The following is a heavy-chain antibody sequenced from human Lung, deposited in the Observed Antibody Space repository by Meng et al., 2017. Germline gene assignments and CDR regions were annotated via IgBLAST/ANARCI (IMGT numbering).Heavy chain of an antibody. CDR3: ARGPTTMAHDFDY. CDR2: INHSGST. J-gene: IGHJ4*02. V-gene: IGHV4-34*01. Sequence: VQQWGGGLLKLSEALSLTCVVSGGSFSDYYWSWIHQPPGKGLEWIGEINHSGSTNYNPSLESRATISADTSQNNLSLKLSSVTAADSAVYYCARGPTTMAHDFDYWGQGTLVTVSS. D-gene: IGHD4-11*01. CDR1: GGSFSDYY.